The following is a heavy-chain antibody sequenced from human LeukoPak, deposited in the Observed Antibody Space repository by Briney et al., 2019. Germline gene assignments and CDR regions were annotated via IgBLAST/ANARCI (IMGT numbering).Heavy chain of an antibody. V-gene: IGHV4-59*01. J-gene: IGHJ5*02. Sequence: SETLSLTCTVSDGSISPYYWNWIRQPPGKGLEWIGYIHYSGSTSYNPSLKSRVTMSVDTSKNQFSLKVTSVTAADAAVYYCARGGNAFGPWGQGTVVIVSS. D-gene: IGHD4-23*01. CDR1: DGSISPYY. CDR3: ARGGNAFGP. CDR2: IHYSGST.